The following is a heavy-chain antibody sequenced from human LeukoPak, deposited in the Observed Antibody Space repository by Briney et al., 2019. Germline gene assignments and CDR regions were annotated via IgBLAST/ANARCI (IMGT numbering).Heavy chain of an antibody. Sequence: SETLSLTCTVSGGSISSYYWSWIRQPPGKGLEWIGYIYYSGSTNYNPSLKSRVTISVDTSKNQFSLKLSSVTAADTAVYYCARSARTLYYYDSSGYENGGYFQHWGQGTLVTVSS. V-gene: IGHV4-59*01. D-gene: IGHD3-22*01. CDR2: IYYSGST. CDR3: ARSARTLYYYDSSGYENGGYFQH. J-gene: IGHJ1*01. CDR1: GGSISSYY.